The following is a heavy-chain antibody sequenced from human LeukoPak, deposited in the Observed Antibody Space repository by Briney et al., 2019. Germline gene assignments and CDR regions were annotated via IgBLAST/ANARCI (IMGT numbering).Heavy chain of an antibody. J-gene: IGHJ4*02. D-gene: IGHD3-9*01. CDR2: HYSCSSYI. CDR3: ARDHRKYDILTGYYNPKNFDY. CDR1: GFPLSNYY. Sequence: GSLKLSCSASGFPLSNYYLKLGRQAPGEGLEWVSSHYSCSSYIYYADSVKGRFTISRDNAKNSLYLQMNSLRAEDTAVYYCARDHRKYDILTGYYNPKNFDYWGQGTLVTVSS. V-gene: IGHV3-21*01.